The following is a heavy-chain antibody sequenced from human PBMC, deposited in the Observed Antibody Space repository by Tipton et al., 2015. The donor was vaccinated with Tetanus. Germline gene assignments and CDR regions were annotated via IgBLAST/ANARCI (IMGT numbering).Heavy chain of an antibody. V-gene: IGHV4-39*07. CDR3: ARANNEYPKKGPFDS. CDR2: IYYSGST. D-gene: IGHD2/OR15-2a*01. J-gene: IGHJ4*02. CDR1: GGSISTRNYF. Sequence: TLSLTCTVSGGSISTRNYFWGWIRQAPGKGLEWIGNIYYSGSTDYNPSLKSRVAISVDTSKNQFSLKLTSVTAADTAVYYCARANNEYPKKGPFDSWGQGILVIVSS.